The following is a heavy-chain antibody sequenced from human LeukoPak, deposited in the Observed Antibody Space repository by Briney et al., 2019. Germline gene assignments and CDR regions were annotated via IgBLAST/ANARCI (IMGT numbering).Heavy chain of an antibody. Sequence: PGGSLRLSCAASGFTFSDYYMSWIRQAPGKGLEWVSYISSSGSTIYYADSVKGRFTISRDNAKNSLYLQMNSLRAEDTAVYYCAGTQDSGVVIGGFDPWGQGTLVTVSS. CDR3: AGTQDSGVVIGGFDP. D-gene: IGHD3-3*01. CDR1: GFTFSDYY. CDR2: ISSSGSTI. V-gene: IGHV3-11*04. J-gene: IGHJ5*02.